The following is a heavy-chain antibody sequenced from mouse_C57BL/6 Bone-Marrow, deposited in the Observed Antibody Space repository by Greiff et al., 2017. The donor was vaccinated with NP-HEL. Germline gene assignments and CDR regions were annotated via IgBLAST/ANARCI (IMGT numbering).Heavy chain of an antibody. CDR3: ATGTGGLAMDY. D-gene: IGHD3-3*01. CDR1: GYTFTSYG. V-gene: IGHV1-81*01. Sequence: VQGVESGAELARPGASVKLSCKASGYTFTSYGISWVKQRTGQGLEWIGEIYPRSGNTYYNEKFKGKATLTADKSSSTAYMELRSLTSEDSAVYFCATGTGGLAMDYWGQGTSVTVSS. J-gene: IGHJ4*01. CDR2: IYPRSGNT.